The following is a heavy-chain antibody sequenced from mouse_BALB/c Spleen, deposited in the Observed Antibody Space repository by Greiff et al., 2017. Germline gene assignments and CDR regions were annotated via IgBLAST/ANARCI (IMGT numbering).Heavy chain of an antibody. Sequence: DVMLVESGGGLVQPGGSLKLSCAASGFTFSSYTMSWVRQTPEKRLEWVAYISNGGGSTYYPDTVKGRFTISRDNAKNTLYLQMSSLKSEDTAMYYCARGMITTYAMDYWGQGTSVTVSS. J-gene: IGHJ4*01. D-gene: IGHD2-4*01. V-gene: IGHV5-12-2*01. CDR2: ISNGGGST. CDR1: GFTFSSYT. CDR3: ARGMITTYAMDY.